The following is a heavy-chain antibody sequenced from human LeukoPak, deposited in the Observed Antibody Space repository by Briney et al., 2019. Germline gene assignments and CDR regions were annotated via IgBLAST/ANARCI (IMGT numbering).Heavy chain of an antibody. V-gene: IGHV4-39*07. CDR1: GDSIGSSSYY. J-gene: IGHJ5*01. Sequence: SETLSLTCNVTGDSIGSSSYYWGWIRQTPEKGLEWIGSIFYSGSTYYTPSLKSRVTMSLDTSKNQFSLRLTSVTAADTAVYYCARQVAIVEPTDPNWFDSWGQGTLVTVSS. D-gene: IGHD1-26*01. CDR3: ARQVAIVEPTDPNWFDS. CDR2: IFYSGST.